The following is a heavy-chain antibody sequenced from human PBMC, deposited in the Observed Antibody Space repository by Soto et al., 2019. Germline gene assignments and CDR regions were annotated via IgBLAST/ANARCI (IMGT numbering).Heavy chain of an antibody. Sequence: QVQLVQSGAEVKKPGSSVKVSCKASGDTFSSYAISWVRQAPGQGLEWMGGIIPISDTTNYAQKFQGRVTITADESTSTAYMELSSLRSEDTAVYYCARSQGSSTSLEIYYYYYYGMDGWGQGTTVTVSS. V-gene: IGHV1-69*01. CDR3: ARSQGSSTSLEIYYYYYYGMDG. CDR1: GDTFSSYA. CDR2: IIPISDTT. J-gene: IGHJ6*02. D-gene: IGHD2-2*01.